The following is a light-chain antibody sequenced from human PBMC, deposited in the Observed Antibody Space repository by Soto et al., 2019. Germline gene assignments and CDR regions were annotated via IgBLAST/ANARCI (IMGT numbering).Light chain of an antibody. CDR3: SSYTSSSTV. Sequence: QSALTQPPSVSGSPGQSVTISCTGTSSDVGSYNRVSWNQQPPGTAPKLMIYEVSNRPSGVPDRFSGSKSGNAASLTIYGLQAEDEADYYCSSYTSSSTVFGTGTKLTAL. V-gene: IGLV2-18*02. J-gene: IGLJ1*01. CDR1: SSDVGSYNR. CDR2: EVS.